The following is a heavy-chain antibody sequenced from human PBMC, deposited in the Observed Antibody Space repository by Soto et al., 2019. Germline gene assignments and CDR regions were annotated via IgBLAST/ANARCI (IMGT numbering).Heavy chain of an antibody. Sequence: QVQLVESGGGVVQPGRSLRLSCAASGFTFSSYGMHWVRQAPGKGLEWVAVIWYDGSNKYYADSVKGRFTISRDNSKNTLYLQMNSLRAEDTAVYYCARDSRPYSRSSYYGMDVWGQGTTVTVSS. CDR2: IWYDGSNK. V-gene: IGHV3-33*01. CDR3: ARDSRPYSRSSYYGMDV. D-gene: IGHD6-6*01. CDR1: GFTFSSYG. J-gene: IGHJ6*02.